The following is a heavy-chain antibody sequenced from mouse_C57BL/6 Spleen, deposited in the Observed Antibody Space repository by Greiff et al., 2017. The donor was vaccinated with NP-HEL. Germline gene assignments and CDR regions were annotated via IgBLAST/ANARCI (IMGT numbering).Heavy chain of an antibody. CDR2: IYPGGGYT. V-gene: IGHV1-63*01. CDR1: GYTFTNYW. Sequence: VQLQQSGAELVRPGTSVKMSCKASGYTFTNYWIGWAKQRPGHGLEWIGDIYPGGGYTNYNEKFKGKATLTADKSSSTAYMQFSSLTSEDSAIYYCARAPTGTEYAMDYWGQGTSVTVSS. CDR3: ARAPTGTEYAMDY. J-gene: IGHJ4*01. D-gene: IGHD4-1*02.